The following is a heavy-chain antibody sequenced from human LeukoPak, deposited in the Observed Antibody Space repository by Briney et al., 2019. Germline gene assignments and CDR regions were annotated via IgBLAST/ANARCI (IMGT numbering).Heavy chain of an antibody. J-gene: IGHJ4*02. CDR1: GFTVSSNY. CDR2: INSDGSST. CDR3: ASSDYGSGSYYIDY. Sequence: GGSLRLSCAASGFTVSSNYMNWVRQAPGQGLVWVSRINSDGSSTSYADSVKGRFTISRDNAKNTLYLQMNSLRAEDTAVYYCASSDYGSGSYYIDYWGQGTLVTVSS. D-gene: IGHD3-10*01. V-gene: IGHV3-74*01.